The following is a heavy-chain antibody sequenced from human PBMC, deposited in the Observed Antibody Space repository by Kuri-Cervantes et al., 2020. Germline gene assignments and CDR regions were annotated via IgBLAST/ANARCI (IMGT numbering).Heavy chain of an antibody. D-gene: IGHD3-22*01. CDR2: ISSSSSYI. CDR3: ARVPIHYYDTRPYWYFFDN. V-gene: IGHV3-21*01. Sequence: GGSLRLSCAASGFTFSSYSMNWVRQAPGKGLEWVSSISSSSSYIYYADSVKGRFTISRDNAKNSLYLQMNSLRAEDTAVYYCARVPIHYYDTRPYWYFFDNWGQGTLVTVSS. CDR1: GFTFSSYS. J-gene: IGHJ4*02.